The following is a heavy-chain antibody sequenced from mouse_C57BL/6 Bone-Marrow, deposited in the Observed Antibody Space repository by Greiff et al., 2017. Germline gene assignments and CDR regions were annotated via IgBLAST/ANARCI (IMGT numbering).Heavy chain of an antibody. CDR3: ARSGLWSHWYFDV. J-gene: IGHJ1*03. CDR2: IYPGGGYT. V-gene: IGHV1-63*01. CDR1: GSTFTNYW. D-gene: IGHD1-1*02. Sequence: VQGVESGAELVRPGTSVKMSCKASGSTFTNYWIGWAKQRPGHGLEWIGDIYPGGGYTNYNEKFKGKATLTADTSSSTAYMQFSSLTSEDSAIYYGARSGLWSHWYFDVWGKGTTVTVSS.